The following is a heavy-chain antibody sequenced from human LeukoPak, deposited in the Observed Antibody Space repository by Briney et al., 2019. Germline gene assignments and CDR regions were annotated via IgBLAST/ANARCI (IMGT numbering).Heavy chain of an antibody. D-gene: IGHD3-16*01. Sequence: PGGSLRRSCASSGFTFSSYWMNWARQAPGKGLEWVASINHNGNVNYYVDSVKGRFTISRDNAKNSLYLQMSNLRAEDMAVYFCARGGGLDVRGQGATVTVSS. CDR1: GFTFSSYW. V-gene: IGHV3-7*03. CDR3: ARGGGLDV. CDR2: INHNGNVN. J-gene: IGHJ6*02.